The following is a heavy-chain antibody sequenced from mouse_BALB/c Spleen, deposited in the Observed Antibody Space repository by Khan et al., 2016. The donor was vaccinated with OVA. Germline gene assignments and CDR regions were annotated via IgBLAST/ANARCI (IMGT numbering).Heavy chain of an antibody. V-gene: IGHV3-2*02. J-gene: IGHJ2*01. Sequence: QLQESGPGLVKPSQSLSLTCTVTGYSITSDYAWNWIRQFPGNKLEWMGYISYSGRTSYNPSLKSRISITRDTSKNQFFLQLNSVTTEDTATYDCARSVTITTVVATDFDYWGQGTTLTVSS. CDR3: ARSVTITTVVATDFDY. D-gene: IGHD1-1*01. CDR2: ISYSGRT. CDR1: GYSITSDYA.